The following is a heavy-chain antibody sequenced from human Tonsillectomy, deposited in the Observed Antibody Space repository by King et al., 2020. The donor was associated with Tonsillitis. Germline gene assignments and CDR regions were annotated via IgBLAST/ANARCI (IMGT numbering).Heavy chain of an antibody. D-gene: IGHD2-2*01. V-gene: IGHV1-69*01. CDR3: ARGLMPHYYYGMDV. CDR2: IIPIFGTA. CDR1: GGTFSSYA. J-gene: IGHJ6*02. Sequence: VQLVQSGAEVKKPGSSVKVSCKASGGTFSSYAISWVRQAPGQGLEWMGGIIPIFGTANYAQKFQGRVTITADESTSTAYMELSSPRSEDTAVYYCARGLMPHYYYGMDVWGQGTTVTVSS.